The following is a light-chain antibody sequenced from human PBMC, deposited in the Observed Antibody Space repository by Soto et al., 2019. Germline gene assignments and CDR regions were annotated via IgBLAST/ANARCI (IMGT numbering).Light chain of an antibody. CDR3: QRLYSYPVS. Sequence: IPVTQSPSSLSASVGDRVTITCRASQGITSYLAWYQQKPGKAPKLLIYAASALQTGVSSRFSGSGYGTDFVLTISNLQPEDFATYFCQRLYSYPVSFGGGTTVEF. V-gene: IGKV1-9*01. CDR2: AAS. J-gene: IGKJ4*01. CDR1: QGITSY.